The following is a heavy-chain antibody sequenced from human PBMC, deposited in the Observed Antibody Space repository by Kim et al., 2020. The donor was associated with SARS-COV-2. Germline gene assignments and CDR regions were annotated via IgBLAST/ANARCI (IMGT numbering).Heavy chain of an antibody. D-gene: IGHD2-2*01. J-gene: IGHJ6*02. CDR3: ARDPGYCSSTSCYVYYYYGMDV. CDR1: GGSISSYY. Sequence: SETLSLTCTVSGGSISSYYWSWIRQPAGKGLEWIGRIYTSGSTNYNPSLKSRVTMSVDTSKNQFSLKLSSVTAADTAVYYCARDPGYCSSTSCYVYYYYGMDVWGQGTTVTVSS. V-gene: IGHV4-4*07. CDR2: IYTSGST.